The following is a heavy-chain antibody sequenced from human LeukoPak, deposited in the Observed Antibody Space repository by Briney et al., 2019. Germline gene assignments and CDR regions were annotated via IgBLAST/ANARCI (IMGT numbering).Heavy chain of an antibody. CDR1: GFTVSSTY. CDR2: INSDASTT. Sequence: PGGSLRLSCAASGFTVSSTYMSWVRQAPGKGLVWVSRINSDASTTSYADSVKGRFTISRDNAKNTLHLQMNSLRAEDTAVYYCTRVAGSGSVDWGQGTLVTVSS. CDR3: TRVAGSGSVD. D-gene: IGHD1-26*01. J-gene: IGHJ4*02. V-gene: IGHV3-74*01.